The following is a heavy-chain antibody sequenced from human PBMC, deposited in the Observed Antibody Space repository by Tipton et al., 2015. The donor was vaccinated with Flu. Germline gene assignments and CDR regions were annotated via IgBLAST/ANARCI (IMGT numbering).Heavy chain of an antibody. Sequence: QLVQSGAEVKRPGASVKVSCKASGYTLTTYPISWVRQAPGQGLEWMGWISGYSGITQYAQRLQGRVTMTTDTSTNIAYMELRSLGSDDTAVYYCARPGGPAAINPFSYFDFWGQGALVTVSA. CDR2: ISGYSGIT. V-gene: IGHV1-18*04. CDR1: GYTLTTYP. J-gene: IGHJ4*02. CDR3: ARPGGPAAINPFSYFDF. D-gene: IGHD2-2*01.